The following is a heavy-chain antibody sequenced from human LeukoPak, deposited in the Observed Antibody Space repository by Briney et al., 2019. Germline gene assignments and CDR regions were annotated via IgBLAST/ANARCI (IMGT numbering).Heavy chain of an antibody. J-gene: IGHJ6*04. CDR1: GFTFSSYA. V-gene: IGHV3-48*03. CDR2: ISSSGSTI. CDR3: AELGITMIGGV. Sequence: GGSLRLSCVASGFTFSSYAMSWVRQAPGKGLEWVSYISSSGSTIYYADSVKGRFTISRDNAKNSLYLQMNSLRAEDTAVYYCAELGITMIGGVWGKGTTVTISS. D-gene: IGHD3-10*02.